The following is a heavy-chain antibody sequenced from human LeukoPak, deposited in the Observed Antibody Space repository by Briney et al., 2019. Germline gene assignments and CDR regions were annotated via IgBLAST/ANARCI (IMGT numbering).Heavy chain of an antibody. CDR3: ARGSYYDSSGYYTLTTPLDY. Sequence: ASVTVSCKASGYTFTSYYMHWVRQAPGQGLEWMGIINPSGGSTSYAQKFQGRVTMTRDTSTSTVYMELSSLRSEDTAVYYCARGSYYDSSGYYTLTTPLDYWGQGTLVTVSS. CDR2: INPSGGST. D-gene: IGHD3-22*01. CDR1: GYTFTSYY. J-gene: IGHJ4*02. V-gene: IGHV1-46*01.